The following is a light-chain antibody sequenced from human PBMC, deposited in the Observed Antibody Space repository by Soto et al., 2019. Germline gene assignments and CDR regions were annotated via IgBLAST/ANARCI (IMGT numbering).Light chain of an antibody. CDR3: QKYNRAPWT. CDR2: AAS. Sequence: DIQMTQSPSSLCASVGDRVTITCRASQGISNYLAWYQQKPGKGPKFLIYAASTLQSGVPSRFSGSGSGTDFSLTITSLQPEHVATYYCQKYNRAPWTFGQGTTVEI. V-gene: IGKV1-27*01. CDR1: QGISNY. J-gene: IGKJ1*01.